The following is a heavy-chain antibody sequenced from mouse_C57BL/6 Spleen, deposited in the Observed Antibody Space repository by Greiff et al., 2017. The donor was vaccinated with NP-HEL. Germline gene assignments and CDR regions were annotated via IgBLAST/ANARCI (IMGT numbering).Heavy chain of an antibody. CDR2: INPNNGGT. CDR3: ARFTYDYDEAYYAMDY. D-gene: IGHD2-4*01. J-gene: IGHJ4*01. CDR1: GYTFTDYY. V-gene: IGHV1-26*01. Sequence: EVQLQQSGPELVKPGASVKISCKASGYTFTDYYMNWVKQSHGKSLEWIGDINPNNGGTSYNQKFKGKATLTVDKSSSTAYMELRSLTSEDSAVYYCARFTYDYDEAYYAMDYWGQGTSVTVSS.